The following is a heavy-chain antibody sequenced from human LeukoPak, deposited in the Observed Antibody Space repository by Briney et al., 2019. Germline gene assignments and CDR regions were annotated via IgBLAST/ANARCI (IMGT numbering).Heavy chain of an antibody. V-gene: IGHV1-2*02. CDR1: GYTFTGYY. Sequence: ASVKVSCKASGYTFTGYYMHWVRQAPGQGLEWMGWINPNSGGTNYAQKFQGRVTMTRDTSISTAYMELSRLRSDDTAVYYCARGLGYCSGGSCYSFYFGYWGQGTLVTVSS. CDR3: ARGLGYCSGGSCYSFYFGY. J-gene: IGHJ4*02. CDR2: INPNSGGT. D-gene: IGHD2-15*01.